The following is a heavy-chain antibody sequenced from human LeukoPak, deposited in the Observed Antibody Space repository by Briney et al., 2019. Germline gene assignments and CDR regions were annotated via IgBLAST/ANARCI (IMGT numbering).Heavy chain of an antibody. CDR2: ISAYNGNT. CDR1: GYTFTSYG. J-gene: IGHJ5*02. D-gene: IGHD3-10*01. V-gene: IGHV1-18*01. Sequence: ASVKVSCKASGYTFTSYGISWVRQAPGQGLEWMGWISAYNGNTNYAQKLQGRVTMTTDTSTSTAYMELRSLRSDDTAVYYCASSPYYDSGSYYNNWFDPWGQGTLVTVSS. CDR3: ASSPYYDSGSYYNNWFDP.